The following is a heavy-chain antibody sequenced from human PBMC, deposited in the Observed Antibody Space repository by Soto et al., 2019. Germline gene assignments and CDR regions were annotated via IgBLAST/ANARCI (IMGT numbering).Heavy chain of an antibody. CDR3: TRQIYDSDTGPNFQYYFDS. V-gene: IGHV5-10-1*01. D-gene: IGHD3-22*01. CDR2: IDPSDSQT. J-gene: IGHJ4*02. CDR1: GYSFAGYW. Sequence: GESLKISCKGSGYSFAGYWITWVRQKPGKGLEWMGRIDPSDSQTYYSPSFRGHVTISVTKSITTVFLQWRSLRASDTAMYYCTRQIYDSDTGPNFQYYFDSWGQGTPVTVSS.